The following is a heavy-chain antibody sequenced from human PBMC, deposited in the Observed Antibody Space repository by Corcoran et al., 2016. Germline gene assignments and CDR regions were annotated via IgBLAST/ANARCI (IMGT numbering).Heavy chain of an antibody. CDR2: MNPNSGNT. CDR1: GYTFTSYD. CDR3: AREVFRYCSGASCYRDNWFDP. J-gene: IGHJ5*02. V-gene: IGHV1-8*01. Sequence: QVQLVQSGAEVKKPGASVKVSCKASGYTFTSYDINWVRQATGQGLEWMGWMNPNSGNTGYAQKFQGRVTMTRNTSISTAYMEMRSLRSEDTAVYDWAREVFRYCSGASCYRDNWFDPWGQGTLVTVSA. D-gene: IGHD2-15*01.